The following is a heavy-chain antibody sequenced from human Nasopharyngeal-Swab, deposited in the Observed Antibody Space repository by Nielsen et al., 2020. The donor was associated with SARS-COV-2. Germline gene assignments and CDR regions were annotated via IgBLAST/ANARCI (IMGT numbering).Heavy chain of an antibody. CDR3: ASEEDIVVVPAATGAFDI. Sequence: SETLSLTCTVSGGSISSYYWSWIRQPAGKGLEWIGRIYTSGSTYYNPSLKSRVTISVDTSKNQFSLKLSSVTAADTAVYYCASEEDIVVVPAATGAFDIWGQGTMVTVSS. J-gene: IGHJ3*02. V-gene: IGHV4-4*07. CDR2: IYTSGST. D-gene: IGHD2-2*01. CDR1: GGSISSYY.